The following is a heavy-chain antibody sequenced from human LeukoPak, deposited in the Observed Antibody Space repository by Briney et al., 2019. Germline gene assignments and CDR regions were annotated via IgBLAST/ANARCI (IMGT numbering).Heavy chain of an antibody. CDR3: ARGPKGGSGWFRSQNWFDP. Sequence: SETLSLTCAVYGGSFSGYYWSWIRQPPGKGLEWIGETNHSGSTNYNPSLKSRVTISVDTSKNQFSLKLSSVTAADTAVYYCARGPKGGSGWFRSQNWFDPWGQGTLVTVSS. CDR1: GGSFSGYY. D-gene: IGHD6-19*01. V-gene: IGHV4-34*01. J-gene: IGHJ5*02. CDR2: TNHSGST.